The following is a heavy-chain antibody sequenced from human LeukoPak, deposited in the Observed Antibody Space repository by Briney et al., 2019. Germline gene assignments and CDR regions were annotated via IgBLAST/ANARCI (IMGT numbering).Heavy chain of an antibody. V-gene: IGHV3-30*02. Sequence: GRSLRLSCAASGFTFSSYGMHWVRQAPGKGLEWVAFIRYDGSNKYYADSVKGRFTISRDNSKNTLYLQMNSLRAEDTAVYYCARAVGSGSFQTYYYYMDVWGKGTTVTISS. J-gene: IGHJ6*03. CDR1: GFTFSSYG. D-gene: IGHD3-10*01. CDR2: IRYDGSNK. CDR3: ARAVGSGSFQTYYYYMDV.